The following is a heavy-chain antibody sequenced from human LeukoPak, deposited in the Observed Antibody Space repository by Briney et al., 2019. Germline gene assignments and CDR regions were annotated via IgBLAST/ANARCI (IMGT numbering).Heavy chain of an antibody. CDR2: ISGDGGST. D-gene: IGHD5-24*01. CDR3: AREDGDAFDI. V-gene: IGHV3-43*02. J-gene: IGHJ3*02. CDR1: GFTFDDYA. Sequence: GGSLRLSCAASGFTFDDYAMHWVRQAPGKGLEWVSLISGDGGSTYYADSVKGRFTISRDNAKNSLYLQMNSLRVEDTAVYYCAREDGDAFDIWGQGTMVSVSS.